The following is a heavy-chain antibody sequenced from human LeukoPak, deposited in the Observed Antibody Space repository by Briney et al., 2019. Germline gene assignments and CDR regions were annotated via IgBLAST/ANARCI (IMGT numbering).Heavy chain of an antibody. Sequence: GGSLRLSCAASGFTFSSYEMNWVRQAPGKGLEWVSYISSSGSTIYYGDSVKGRFTISRDNAKNSLYLQMNSLRAEDTAVYYCARERGYSGYDYFIDSPSDYWGQGTLVTVSS. J-gene: IGHJ4*02. V-gene: IGHV3-48*03. D-gene: IGHD5-12*01. CDR1: GFTFSSYE. CDR3: ARERGYSGYDYFIDSPSDY. CDR2: ISSSGSTI.